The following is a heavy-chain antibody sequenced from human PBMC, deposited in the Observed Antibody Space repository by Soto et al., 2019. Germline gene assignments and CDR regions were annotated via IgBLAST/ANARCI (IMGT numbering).Heavy chain of an antibody. D-gene: IGHD2-2*01. J-gene: IGHJ5*02. CDR2: MNPNSGNT. CDR1: GYTFTSYD. V-gene: IGHV1-8*01. CDR3: ARGGRCSSTSCYDLRGFDP. Sequence: ASVKVSCKASGYTFTSYDINWVRQATGQGLEWMGWMNPNSGNTGYAQKFQGRVTMTRNTSISTAYMELSSLRSEDTAVYYCARGGRCSSTSCYDLRGFDPWGQGTLVTVSS.